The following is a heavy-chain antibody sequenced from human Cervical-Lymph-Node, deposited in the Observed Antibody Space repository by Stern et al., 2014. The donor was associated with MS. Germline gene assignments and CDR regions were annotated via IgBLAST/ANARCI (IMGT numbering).Heavy chain of an antibody. CDR1: GFTFRNAW. V-gene: IGHV3-15*01. D-gene: IGHD1-26*01. J-gene: IGHJ6*02. CDR2: IRSKTDGGTT. CDR3: TTLDRSYPYYYYGMDV. Sequence: EMQLVEYGGGLVKPGGSLRLSCAASGFTFRNAWMTWIRTGTGKGLGWVGRIRSKTDGGTTDDAEPVKGSITISRDDSKNTLYLQMNSLKTEDTAVYYCTTLDRSYPYYYYGMDVWGQVTTVTVSS.